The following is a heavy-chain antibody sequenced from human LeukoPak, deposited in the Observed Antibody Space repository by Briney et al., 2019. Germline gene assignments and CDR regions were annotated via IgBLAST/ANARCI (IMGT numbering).Heavy chain of an antibody. CDR2: INDNGGRT. J-gene: IGHJ4*02. CDR1: GFTLSRYA. CDR3: VKDVGGSYAFDY. V-gene: IGHV3-64D*09. Sequence: RPGGPLRLSCSASGFTLSRYAMHWVRQAPGKGLEYVSGINDNGGRTHYGDSVKGRFSISRDNSKNTLHLQMSTLRAEDTALYYCVKDVGGSYAFDYWGQGILVTVAS. D-gene: IGHD1-26*01.